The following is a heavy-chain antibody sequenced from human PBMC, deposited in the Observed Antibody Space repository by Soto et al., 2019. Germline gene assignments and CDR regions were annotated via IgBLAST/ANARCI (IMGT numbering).Heavy chain of an antibody. CDR2: INAGNGNT. CDR1: GYTFTSYA. D-gene: IGHD3-10*01. CDR3: GRDFYGESH. Sequence: GASVKVSCKASGYTFTSYAMHWVRQAPGQRLEWMGWINAGNGNTKYSQKFQGRVTISRDNAKNTLYLQMNSLRAEDTAVYYCGRDFYGESHWGQGTLVTVSS. V-gene: IGHV1-3*01. J-gene: IGHJ4*02.